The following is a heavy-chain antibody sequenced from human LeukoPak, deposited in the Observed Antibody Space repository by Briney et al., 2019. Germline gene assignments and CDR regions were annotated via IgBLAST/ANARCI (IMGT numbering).Heavy chain of an antibody. V-gene: IGHV3-33*01. CDR1: GFTFSSYG. J-gene: IGHJ4*02. Sequence: GGSLRLSCAASGFTFSSYGMHWVRQAPGKGLEWVAVIWYDGSNKYYADSVKGRFTISRDNSKNTLYLQMNSLRAEDTAVYYCARGLPAAASTFDYWGQGTLVTVSS. D-gene: IGHD6-13*01. CDR2: IWYDGSNK. CDR3: ARGLPAAASTFDY.